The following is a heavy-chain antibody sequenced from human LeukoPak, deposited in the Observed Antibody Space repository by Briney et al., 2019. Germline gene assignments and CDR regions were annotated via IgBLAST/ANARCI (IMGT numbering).Heavy chain of an antibody. J-gene: IGHJ4*02. D-gene: IGHD1-20*01. V-gene: IGHV3-48*03. CDR3: VRDPGITGTSY. CDR2: ISGSGSTI. CDR1: GFTFSSCE. Sequence: GGSLRLSCAASGFTFSSCEMNWVRQAPGKGLEWVSYISGSGSTIYYTDSVKGRFTISRDNAKNSLYLQMNSLRAEDTAVYYCVRDPGITGTSYWGQGTLVTVSS.